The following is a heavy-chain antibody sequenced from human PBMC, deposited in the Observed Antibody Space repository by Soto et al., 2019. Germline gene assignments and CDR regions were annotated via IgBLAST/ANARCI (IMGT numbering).Heavy chain of an antibody. J-gene: IGHJ4*02. Sequence: SETLYLTCAVYGGSFSGYYWSWIRQPPGKGLEWIGEINHSGSTNYNPSLKSRVTISVDTSKNQFSLKLSSVTAADTAVYYCASIAVCGTFHRGIIDYRGQGTLVIGSS. V-gene: IGHV4-34*01. CDR2: INHSGST. CDR1: GGSFSGYY. CDR3: ASIAVCGTFHRGIIDY. D-gene: IGHD6-19*01.